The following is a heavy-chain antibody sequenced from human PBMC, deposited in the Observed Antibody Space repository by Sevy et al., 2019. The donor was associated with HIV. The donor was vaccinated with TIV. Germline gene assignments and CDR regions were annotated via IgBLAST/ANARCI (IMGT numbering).Heavy chain of an antibody. CDR2: IWNDRSNK. Sequence: GGSLRLSCAASGFTFSSYGMHWVRQAPGKGLEWVAVIWNDRSNKHYADSVKGRFTISRDNSKNTLYLQMYSLRAEDTAVYYCASLPNNYYDSSGSSGDDAFDIWGQGTMVTVSS. CDR1: GFTFSSYG. CDR3: ASLPNNYYDSSGSSGDDAFDI. V-gene: IGHV3-33*01. J-gene: IGHJ3*02. D-gene: IGHD3-22*01.